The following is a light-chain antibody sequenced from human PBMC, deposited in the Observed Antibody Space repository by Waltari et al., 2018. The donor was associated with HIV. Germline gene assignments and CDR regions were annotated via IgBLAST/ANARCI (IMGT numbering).Light chain of an antibody. CDR2: EVS. CDR3: SAYAGNLPV. CDR1: SSYVGGYNY. Sequence: QSALNQPPSASGSPGQTAPIPCTGPSSYVGGYNYVSGYQQHPGKAPKRMIHEVSKPPSGFPDRFSGAKSGNTASLTVSGLQAEDEADYYCSAYAGNLPVVGGGTKLTVL. V-gene: IGLV2-8*01. J-gene: IGLJ2*01.